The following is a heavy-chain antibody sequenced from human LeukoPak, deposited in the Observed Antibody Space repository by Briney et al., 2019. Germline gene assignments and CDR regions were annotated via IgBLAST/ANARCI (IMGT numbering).Heavy chain of an antibody. CDR2: INPNSGGT. Sequence: ASVTVSCKASGYTFTDYYIHWVRQAPEQGLEWMGWINPNSGGTNHAQKFQGRVTMTRDTSISTAYMELSSLRSDDTAVYYCARGFSYFDYWGQGTLVTVSS. J-gene: IGHJ4*02. V-gene: IGHV1-2*02. CDR3: ARGFSYFDY. CDR1: GYTFTDYY.